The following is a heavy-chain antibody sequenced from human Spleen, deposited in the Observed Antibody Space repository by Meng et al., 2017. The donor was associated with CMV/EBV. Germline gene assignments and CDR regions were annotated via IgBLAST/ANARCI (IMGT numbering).Heavy chain of an antibody. CDR1: GFTFSNYE. Sequence: GESLKISCAASGFTFSNYEMNWVRQAPGKGLEWVSYINGGGSTIYYADSVKGRFTISRDNAKNSLYLQMNSLRAEDTAVYYCARVLGSYYYYGMDVWGQGTTVTVSS. D-gene: IGHD3-16*01. CDR3: ARVLGSYYYYGMDV. CDR2: INGGGSTI. V-gene: IGHV3-48*03. J-gene: IGHJ6*02.